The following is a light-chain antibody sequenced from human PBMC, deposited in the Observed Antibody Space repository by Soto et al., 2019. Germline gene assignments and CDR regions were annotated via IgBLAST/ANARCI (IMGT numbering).Light chain of an antibody. CDR1: SSDVGSYNS. J-gene: IGLJ1*01. V-gene: IGLV2-14*03. CDR2: DVN. Sequence: SVLTQPASVSGSPGQSIAISCTGTSSDVGSYNSVSWYQQYPGKAPKLMIHDVNNRPSGIPDRFSGSKSGHTASLTISGFLAGEEADYDCSAITSGASYVFGAGTKVTGL. CDR3: SAITSGASYV.